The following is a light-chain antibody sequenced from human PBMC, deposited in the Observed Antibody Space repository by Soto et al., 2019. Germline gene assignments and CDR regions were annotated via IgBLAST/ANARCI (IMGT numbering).Light chain of an antibody. J-gene: IGLJ2*01. Sequence: QSVLTQPPSASGTPGQRVTIYCSGSSSNIGSKTVNWYQQLPGTAPKLLIYSNNQRPSGVPDRFSGSKSGTSASLAISGLQSEDEADYYCAAWDDSLNGVVFGGGTKVTVL. CDR2: SNN. V-gene: IGLV1-44*01. CDR1: SSNIGSKT. CDR3: AAWDDSLNGVV.